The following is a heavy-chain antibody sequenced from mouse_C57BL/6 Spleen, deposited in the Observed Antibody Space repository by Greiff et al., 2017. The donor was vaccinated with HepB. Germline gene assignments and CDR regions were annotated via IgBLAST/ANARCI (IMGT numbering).Heavy chain of an antibody. CDR2: IWRGGST. Sequence: VKLKQSGPGLVQPSQCLSITCTVSGFSLTSYCVHWVRQSPGKGLEWLGVIWRGGSTDYNAAFMSRLSITKANSKSQVFFKMNSLQADDTAIYYCAKNRGYYGSSLYAMDYWGQGTSVTVSS. D-gene: IGHD1-1*01. V-gene: IGHV2-5*01. CDR3: AKNRGYYGSSLYAMDY. J-gene: IGHJ4*01. CDR1: GFSLTSYC.